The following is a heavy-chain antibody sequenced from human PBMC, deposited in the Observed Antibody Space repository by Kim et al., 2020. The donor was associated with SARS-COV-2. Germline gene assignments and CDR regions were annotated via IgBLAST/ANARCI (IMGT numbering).Heavy chain of an antibody. Sequence: GSTNYNPPRKSRVTISVDTSKNQFSRKLSSVTAADTAVYYCARVSYGSGSWGQGTLVTVSS. CDR3: ARVSYGSGS. J-gene: IGHJ4*02. D-gene: IGHD3-10*01. V-gene: IGHV4-34*01. CDR2: GST.